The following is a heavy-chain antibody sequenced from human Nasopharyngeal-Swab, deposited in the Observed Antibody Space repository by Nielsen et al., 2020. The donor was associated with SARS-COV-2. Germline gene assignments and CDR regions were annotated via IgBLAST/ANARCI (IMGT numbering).Heavy chain of an antibody. CDR1: GFTFSSYA. Sequence: GESLKISCAASGFTFSSYAMSWVRQAPGKGLEWVSAISGSGGSTYYADSVKGRFTISRDNSKNTLYLQMNSLRAEDTAVYYCARGDKWSGYLSYFDYWGQGTLVTVSS. D-gene: IGHD3-3*01. V-gene: IGHV3-23*01. CDR3: ARGDKWSGYLSYFDY. J-gene: IGHJ4*02. CDR2: ISGSGGST.